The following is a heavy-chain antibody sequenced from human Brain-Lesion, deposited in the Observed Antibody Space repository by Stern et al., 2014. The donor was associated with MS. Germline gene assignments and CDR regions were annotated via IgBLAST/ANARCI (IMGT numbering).Heavy chain of an antibody. J-gene: IGHJ4*02. D-gene: IGHD3-22*01. Sequence: VQLVESGPGLVKPSQTLSLTCNVSGDSISSGDNYWSWIRQSPGKGLEWIGYIYYIGSTFYNPSLKSRVTISVDTSQSQFSLRLSSVTAADTAVYYCARGESSRYYYYFDYWGQGTLVTVSS. CDR1: GDSISSGDNY. V-gene: IGHV4-30-4*01. CDR2: IYYIGST. CDR3: ARGESSRYYYYFDY.